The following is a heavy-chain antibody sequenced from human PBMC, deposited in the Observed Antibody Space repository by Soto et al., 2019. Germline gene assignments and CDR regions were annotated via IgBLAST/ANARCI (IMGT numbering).Heavy chain of an antibody. D-gene: IGHD3-9*01. CDR2: IYYSGST. Sequence: QLQLQESGPGLVKPSETLSLTCTVSGGSISSSSYYWGWIRQPPGKGLEWIGSIYYSGSTYYNPSLKSRVTISVDTSKNQFSLKLSSVTAADTAVYSCARYKLTVAGLDYWGQGTLVTVSS. CDR1: GGSISSSSYY. V-gene: IGHV4-39*01. CDR3: ARYKLTVAGLDY. J-gene: IGHJ4*02.